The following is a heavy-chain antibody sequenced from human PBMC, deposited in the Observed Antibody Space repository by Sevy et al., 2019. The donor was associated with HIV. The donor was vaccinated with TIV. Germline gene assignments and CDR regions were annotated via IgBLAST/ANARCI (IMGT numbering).Heavy chain of an antibody. CDR1: GFTLSNAW. V-gene: IGHV3-15*01. CDR2: IKSKTDGGTT. CDR3: FTMIVVVIKAGLAFDI. Sequence: GGSLRLSCAASGFTLSNAWMSWVRQAPGKGLEWVGRIKSKTDGGTTDYAAPVKGRFTISRDDSKNTLYLQMNSLKTEDTAVYYCFTMIVVVIKAGLAFDIWGQGAMVTVSS. J-gene: IGHJ3*02. D-gene: IGHD3-22*01.